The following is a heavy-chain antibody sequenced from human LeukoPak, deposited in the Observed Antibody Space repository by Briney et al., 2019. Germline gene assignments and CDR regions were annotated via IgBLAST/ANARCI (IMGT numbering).Heavy chain of an antibody. Sequence: LQTLSLTCAVSGGSISSGGYSWSWIRQPPGKGLEWIGYIYHSGSTYYNPPLKSRVTISVDTSKNQFSLKLSSVTAADTAVYYCAREGITYYYDSSGYYPYWGQGTLVTVSS. CDR1: GGSISSGGYS. D-gene: IGHD3-22*01. CDR3: AREGITYYYDSSGYYPY. V-gene: IGHV4-30-2*01. CDR2: IYHSGST. J-gene: IGHJ4*02.